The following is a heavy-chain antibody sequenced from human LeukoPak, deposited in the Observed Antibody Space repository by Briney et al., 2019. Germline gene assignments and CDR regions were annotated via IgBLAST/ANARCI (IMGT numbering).Heavy chain of an antibody. D-gene: IGHD3-10*01. J-gene: IGHJ4*02. CDR2: IYYSGST. CDR3: ATSYGSGTPVLDY. Sequence: SETRSLTCTVSGGSISSYYWSWIRQPPGKGLEWIGYIYYSGSTNYNPSLKSRVTISVDTSKNQFSLKLSSVTAADTAVYYCATSYGSGTPVLDYWGQGTLVTVSS. CDR1: GGSISSYY. V-gene: IGHV4-59*01.